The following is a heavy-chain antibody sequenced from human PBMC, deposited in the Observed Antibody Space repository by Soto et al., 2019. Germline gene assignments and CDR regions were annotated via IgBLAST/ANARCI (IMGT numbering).Heavy chain of an antibody. J-gene: IGHJ5*02. CDR2: ISSSSSTI. D-gene: IGHD3-10*01. CDR1: GFTFSSYS. V-gene: IGHV3-48*02. CDR3: ARGVSDLGYYYGSGTLWFDP. Sequence: EVQLVESGGGLVQPGGSLRLSCAASGFTFSSYSMNWVRQAPGKGLEWVSYISSSSSTIYYADSVKGRFTISRDNAKNSLYLQMNSLRDEDTAVYYCARGVSDLGYYYGSGTLWFDPWGQGTLVTVSS.